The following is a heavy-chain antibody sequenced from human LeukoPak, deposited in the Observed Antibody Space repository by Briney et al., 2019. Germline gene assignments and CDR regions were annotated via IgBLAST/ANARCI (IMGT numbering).Heavy chain of an antibody. CDR2: ISHTGGST. V-gene: IGHV3-23*01. CDR3: AKANSGSYLDYFDS. CDR1: GFTFSSCA. Sequence: GGSLRLSCAASGFTFSSCAMSWVRQAPGRGLEWVSTISHTGGSTHYADSVKGRFTISRDNSKNTVYLQVNTVRADETAVYYCAKANSGSYLDYFDSWGQGTLVTVSS. J-gene: IGHJ5*01. D-gene: IGHD1-26*01.